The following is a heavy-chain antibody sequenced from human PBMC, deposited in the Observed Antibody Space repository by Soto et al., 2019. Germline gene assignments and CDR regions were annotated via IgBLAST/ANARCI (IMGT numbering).Heavy chain of an antibody. Sequence: ASVKVSCKASRCTFSSYAISWVRQARRQGLEWMGGIIPIFGTANYAQKFQGRVTITADKSTSTAYMELRSLRSEDTAVYYCARERRYSYGKYNWFEPWGQGTPVSVSS. V-gene: IGHV1-69*06. CDR1: RCTFSSYA. CDR3: ARERRYSYGKYNWFEP. J-gene: IGHJ5*02. CDR2: IIPIFGTA. D-gene: IGHD5-18*01.